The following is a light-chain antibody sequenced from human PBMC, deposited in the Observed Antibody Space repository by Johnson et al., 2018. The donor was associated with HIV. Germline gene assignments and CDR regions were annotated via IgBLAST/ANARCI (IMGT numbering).Light chain of an antibody. Sequence: QSVLTQPPSVSAAPGQKVTISCSGSSSNIGNNYVSWYQQLPGTAPKLLIYDNNKRPSGIPDRFSGSKSGTSATMGITGLQTGDEADYYCATWDSSLSGGVVGTVTKVTVL. CDR1: SSNIGNNY. V-gene: IGLV1-51*01. CDR3: ATWDSSLSGGV. CDR2: DNN. J-gene: IGLJ1*01.